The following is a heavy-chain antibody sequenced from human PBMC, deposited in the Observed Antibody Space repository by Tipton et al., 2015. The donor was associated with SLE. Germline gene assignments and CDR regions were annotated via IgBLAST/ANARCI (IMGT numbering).Heavy chain of an antibody. Sequence: SLRLSCAASGFTFSSYGMHWVRQAPGKGLAWVSSISSSSSYIYYAGSVKGRFTISRDNAKNSLYLQMNSLRAEDTAVYYCARDPSNWGLTGDWYFDLWGRGTLVTVSS. V-gene: IGHV3-21*03. CDR2: ISSSSSYI. D-gene: IGHD7-27*01. J-gene: IGHJ2*01. CDR3: ARDPSNWGLTGDWYFDL. CDR1: GFTFSSYG.